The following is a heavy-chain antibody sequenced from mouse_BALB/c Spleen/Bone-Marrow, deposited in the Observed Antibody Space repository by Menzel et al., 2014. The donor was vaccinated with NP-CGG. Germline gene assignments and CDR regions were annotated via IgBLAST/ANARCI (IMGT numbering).Heavy chain of an antibody. CDR3: ARRPSFYGSSYGAMDY. V-gene: IGHV1-14*01. Sequence: EVQLQQSGPELVKPGASVKMSCKASGYTFTNYVMHWVKQKPGQGLEWIGYINPYNDGTKYNEKFKGKATLTSDKSSGTAYMELSSLTSEDSADYYCARRPSFYGSSYGAMDYWGQGTSVAVSS. CDR2: INPYNDGT. D-gene: IGHD1-1*01. CDR1: GYTFTNYV. J-gene: IGHJ4*01.